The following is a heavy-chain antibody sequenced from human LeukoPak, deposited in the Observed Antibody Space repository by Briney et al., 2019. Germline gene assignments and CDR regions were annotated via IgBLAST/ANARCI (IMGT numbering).Heavy chain of an antibody. D-gene: IGHD3-10*01. CDR3: ARGAYYGSGSLYFDY. V-gene: IGHV4-4*07. J-gene: IGHJ4*02. CDR2: IYTSGST. CDR1: GGSISSYY. Sequence: PSETLSLTCTVSGGSISSYYWSWIRQPAGKGLENIGRIYTSGSTHDNPSLKSRVTMSVDTSNNQFSLKLSSVTAADTAVYYCARGAYYGSGSLYFDYWGQGTLVTVSS.